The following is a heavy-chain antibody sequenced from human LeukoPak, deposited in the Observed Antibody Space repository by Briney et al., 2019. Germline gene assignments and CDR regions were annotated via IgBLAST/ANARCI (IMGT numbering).Heavy chain of an antibody. CDR2: IIPIFGTA. CDR3: ARVPIVVDIPRRVYYYYGMDV. V-gene: IGHV1-69*13. CDR1: GGTFSIYA. D-gene: IGHD3-22*01. J-gene: IGHJ6*02. Sequence: ASVNVSCKASGGTFSIYAISWVRQAPGQGLEWMGGIIPIFGTANYAQKFQGRVTITADESTSTAYMELSSLRSEDTAVYYCARVPIVVDIPRRVYYYYGMDVWGQGTTVTVSS.